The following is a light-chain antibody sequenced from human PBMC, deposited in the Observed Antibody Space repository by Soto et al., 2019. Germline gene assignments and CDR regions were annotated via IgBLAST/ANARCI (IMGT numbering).Light chain of an antibody. Sequence: QSVLTQPPSASGTPGQRVTISCSGSSSNIGNNDVYWYQQLPGTAPKLLIYTNNKRPSGVPDRFSGSKSGTSASLAISGLRSEDEADYYCAAWDDSLSGSYVFGTGTKVTVL. CDR2: TNN. J-gene: IGLJ1*01. CDR3: AAWDDSLSGSYV. CDR1: SSNIGNND. V-gene: IGLV1-47*02.